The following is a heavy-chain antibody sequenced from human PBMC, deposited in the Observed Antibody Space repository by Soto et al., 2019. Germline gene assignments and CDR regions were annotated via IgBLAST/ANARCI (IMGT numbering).Heavy chain of an antibody. D-gene: IGHD2-15*01. CDR1: GGSIGSNY. CDR3: ERYRREAVAGYTLDN. V-gene: IGHV4-59*01. J-gene: IGHJ4*02. Sequence: ETLSLRCTGSGGSIGSNYWAWIGQPPGKGLEWIGYVYNSGSTNYNPSLKSRVTISEDTSKSQFSLKANSMTAADTAVYYCERYRREAVAGYTLDNWGRGILVTVSS. CDR2: VYNSGST.